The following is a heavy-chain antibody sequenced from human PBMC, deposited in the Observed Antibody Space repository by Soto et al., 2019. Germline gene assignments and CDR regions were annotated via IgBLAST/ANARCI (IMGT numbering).Heavy chain of an antibody. D-gene: IGHD3-10*01. J-gene: IGHJ6*02. CDR3: ARQAGELHYYYGMDV. V-gene: IGHV1-2*04. CDR1: GYTFTGYY. Sequence: ASVKVSCKASGYTFTGYYMHWVRQAPGQGLEWMGWINPNSGGTNYAQKFQGWVTMTRDTSISTAYMELSRLRSDDTAVYYRARQAGELHYYYGMDVWGQGATVTVSS. CDR2: INPNSGGT.